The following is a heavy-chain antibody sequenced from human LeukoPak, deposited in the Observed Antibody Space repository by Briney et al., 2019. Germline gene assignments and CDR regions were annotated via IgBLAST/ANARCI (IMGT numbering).Heavy chain of an antibody. CDR3: ARRSGYDILTGYYRPELDY. CDR1: GYTFTGYY. V-gene: IGHV1-2*02. J-gene: IGHJ4*02. Sequence: GASVKVSCKASGYTFTGYYMHWVRQAPGQGLEWMGWINPNSGGTNYAQKFQGRVTMTRDTSISTAYMELSRLRSDDTAAYYCARRSGYDILTGYYRPELDYWGQGTLVTVSS. CDR2: INPNSGGT. D-gene: IGHD3-9*01.